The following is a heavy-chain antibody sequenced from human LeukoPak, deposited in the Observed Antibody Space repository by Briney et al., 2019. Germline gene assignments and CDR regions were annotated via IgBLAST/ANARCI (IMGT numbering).Heavy chain of an antibody. J-gene: IGHJ5*02. D-gene: IGHD3-22*01. V-gene: IGHV4-61*01. CDR1: GGSVSSGSYY. Sequence: SETLSLTCTVSGGSVSSGSYYWSWIRQPPGKGLEWLGYIYYSGSTNYNPSLKSRVTISVDTSKNQFSLKLSSVTAADTAVYYCASSYDSSGYYLYNWFDPWGQGTLVTVSS. CDR2: IYYSGST. CDR3: ASSYDSSGYYLYNWFDP.